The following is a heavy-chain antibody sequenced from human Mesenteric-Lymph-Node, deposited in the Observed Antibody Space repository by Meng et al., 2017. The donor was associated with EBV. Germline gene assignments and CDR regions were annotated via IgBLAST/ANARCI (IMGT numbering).Heavy chain of an antibody. Sequence: QGPPQQSGAPLLKPSEPLSLICGVYGGSSSGDYWSWIRQSPGKGLEWIGEISHSGGTTYNPSLKSRVTISVDTSKNQFSLKLSSVTAADTAVYYCATHGSGSYSWFDPWGQGTLVTVSS. D-gene: IGHD3-10*01. CDR1: GGSSSGDY. CDR3: ATHGSGSYSWFDP. CDR2: ISHSGGT. V-gene: IGHV4-34*01. J-gene: IGHJ5*02.